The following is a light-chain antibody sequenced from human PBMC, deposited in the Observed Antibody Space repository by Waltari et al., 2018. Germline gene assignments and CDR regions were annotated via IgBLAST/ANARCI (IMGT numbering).Light chain of an antibody. CDR1: SIYVGHYKR. CDR3: SSYAGSSKGV. J-gene: IGLJ2*01. Sequence: QSALTQPASVSGSPGQSITISSTGTSIYVGHYKRVSWYQQHPGKAPKLMIYAVSKRPSGVSDRFSGSKSGDMASLTISGLQPEDESEYFCSSYAGSSKGVFGGGTKVTVL. V-gene: IGLV2-23*02. CDR2: AVS.